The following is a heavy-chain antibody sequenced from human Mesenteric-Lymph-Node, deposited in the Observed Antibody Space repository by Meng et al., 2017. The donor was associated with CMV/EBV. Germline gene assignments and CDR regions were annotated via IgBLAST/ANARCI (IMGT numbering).Heavy chain of an antibody. CDR2: IIPIFGTA. Sequence: FSSYAISWVRQDPGQGLEWMGGIIPIFGTANYAQKFQGRVTITADESTSTAYMELSSLRSEDTAVYYCARDKSQDSYGSGSYYNFDYWGQGTLVTVSS. CDR3: ARDKSQDSYGSGSYYNFDY. CDR1: FSSYA. V-gene: IGHV1-69*01. J-gene: IGHJ4*02. D-gene: IGHD3-10*01.